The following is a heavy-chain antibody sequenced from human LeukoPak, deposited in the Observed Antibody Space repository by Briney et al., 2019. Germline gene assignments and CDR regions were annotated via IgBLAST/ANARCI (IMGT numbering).Heavy chain of an antibody. CDR1: VFTFSDYY. J-gene: IGHJ4*02. CDR3: ASEQWPYDY. CDR2: ISSSGSTI. D-gene: IGHD6-19*01. Sequence: NSGGSLRLSCAASVFTFSDYYMSWIRQAPGKGLEWVSYISSSGSTIYYADSVKGRFTISRDNAKNSLYLQMNSLRAEDTAVYYCASEQWPYDYWGQGTLVTVSS. V-gene: IGHV3-11*01.